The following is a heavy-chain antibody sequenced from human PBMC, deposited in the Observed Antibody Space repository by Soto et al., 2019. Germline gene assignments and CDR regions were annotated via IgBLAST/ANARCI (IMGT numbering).Heavy chain of an antibody. Sequence: QVQLAESGGGVVQPGRSLRLSCAASGFTFGNYGMHWVRQAPGKGLEWVSVISYDENDKYYPDSVKGRFTISRDNSKNMLYLQMNSLRPEDTAVYYCARDSDSGYDQSLGMDAWGQGTTVTVSS. CDR3: ARDSDSGYDQSLGMDA. V-gene: IGHV3-30*03. J-gene: IGHJ6*02. CDR2: ISYDENDK. CDR1: GFTFGNYG. D-gene: IGHD5-12*01.